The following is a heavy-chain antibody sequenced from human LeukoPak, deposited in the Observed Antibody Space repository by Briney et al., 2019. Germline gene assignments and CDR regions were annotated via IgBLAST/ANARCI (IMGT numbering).Heavy chain of an antibody. Sequence: SETLSLTCAVYGGSFSGYYWSWIRQPPGKGLEWIGEINHSGSTNHNPSLKSRVTISVDTSKNQFSLKLSSVTAADTAVYFCARSGGLWLLTYYFDYWGQGTLVTVSS. D-gene: IGHD3-22*01. CDR1: GGSFSGYY. CDR3: ARSGGLWLLTYYFDY. J-gene: IGHJ4*02. CDR2: INHSGST. V-gene: IGHV4-34*01.